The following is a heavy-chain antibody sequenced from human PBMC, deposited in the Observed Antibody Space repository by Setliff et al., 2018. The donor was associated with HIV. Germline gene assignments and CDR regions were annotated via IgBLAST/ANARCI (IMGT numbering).Heavy chain of an antibody. J-gene: IGHJ4*02. V-gene: IGHV4-4*09. CDR1: GGSVNDFY. D-gene: IGHD2-21*02. CDR2: IHSSGST. Sequence: SETLSLTCTVSGGSVNDFYCNWIRQPPGKGPEWIGYIHSSGSTIYNPSLKSRITISLDMSKEQFSLELSSATAADTAVYYCATLDHSVGDFLAYWGQGSLVTVSS. CDR3: ATLDHSVGDFLAY.